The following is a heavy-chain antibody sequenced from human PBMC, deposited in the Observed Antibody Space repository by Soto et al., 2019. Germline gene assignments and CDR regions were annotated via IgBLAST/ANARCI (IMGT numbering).Heavy chain of an antibody. CDR2: IKSKTDGGTT. D-gene: IGHD2-8*02. CDR3: IPFLYWGPPCYGMYF. J-gene: IGHJ6*02. V-gene: IGHV3-15*07. CDR1: GFTFSNAW. Sequence: GGSLRLSCAASGFTFSNAWMNWVRQTPGKGLEWVGRIKSKTDGGTTDYAAPVKGRFTISRDDSKNMLYLQMNSLKTEDTAVYYWIPFLYWGPPCYGMYFWGQGTTVPVSS.